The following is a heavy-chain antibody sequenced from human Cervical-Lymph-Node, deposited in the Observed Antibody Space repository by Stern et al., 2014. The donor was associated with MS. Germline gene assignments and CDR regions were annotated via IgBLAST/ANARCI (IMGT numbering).Heavy chain of an antibody. V-gene: IGHV5-51*03. CDR2: VYPGDSDT. J-gene: IGHJ2*01. CDR3: ARATEGSYYDSSGFYSWYFDL. CDR1: GYTFTTYW. Sequence: VQLVQSGAEVKKPGESLTISCQGSGYTFTTYWIVWVRQVPGKGLEWMGIVYPGDSDTRYSLTFQGQVTISADNSISTAYLHLSSLKASDTAMYYCARATEGSYYDSSGFYSWYFDLWGRGTLVTVSS. D-gene: IGHD3-22*01.